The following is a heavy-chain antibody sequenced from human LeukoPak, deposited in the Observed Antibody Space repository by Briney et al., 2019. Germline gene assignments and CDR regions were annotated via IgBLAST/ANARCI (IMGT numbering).Heavy chain of an antibody. V-gene: IGHV3-33*01. Sequence: GGSLRLSCAASGFTFSRYGTHWVRQAPGQGLEWVAFIWNDGTNQTYADSVKGRFTISRDNSKKMVYVQMKSLRAEGTAVYYCARDWYPDSSGYFHYWGQGTLVTVSS. J-gene: IGHJ4*02. D-gene: IGHD3-22*01. CDR2: IWNDGTNQ. CDR3: ARDWYPDSSGYFHY. CDR1: GFTFSRYG.